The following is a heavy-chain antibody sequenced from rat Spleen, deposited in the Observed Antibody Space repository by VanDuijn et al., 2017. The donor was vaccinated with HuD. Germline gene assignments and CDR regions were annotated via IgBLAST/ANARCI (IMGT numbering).Heavy chain of an antibody. CDR2: ISDDGSST. Sequence: EVQLVESGGGSVQPGRSMKLSCAASGFTFSDYYMAWVRQAPTKGLEWVATISDDGSSTYYRDSVKGRFTISRDNAKNTLYLQMDSLRSEDTATYYCATKDYWGQGVMVTVSS. J-gene: IGHJ2*01. V-gene: IGHV5-7*01. CDR3: ATKDY. D-gene: IGHD3-1*01. CDR1: GFTFSDYY.